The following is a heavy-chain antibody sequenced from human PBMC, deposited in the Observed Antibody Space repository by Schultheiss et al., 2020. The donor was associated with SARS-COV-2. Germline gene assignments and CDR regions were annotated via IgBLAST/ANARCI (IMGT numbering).Heavy chain of an antibody. CDR1: GFTFSSYW. CDR3: VKSTSGGSSRLYYFDY. CDR2: INSDGSST. V-gene: IGHV3-74*01. Sequence: GGSLRLSCAASGFTFSSYWMHWVRQAPGKGLVWVSRINSDGSSTSYADSVKGRFTISRDNSKNTLYLQMSSLRAEDTAVYYCVKSTSGGSSRLYYFDYWGQGTLVTVSS. D-gene: IGHD2-15*01. J-gene: IGHJ4*02.